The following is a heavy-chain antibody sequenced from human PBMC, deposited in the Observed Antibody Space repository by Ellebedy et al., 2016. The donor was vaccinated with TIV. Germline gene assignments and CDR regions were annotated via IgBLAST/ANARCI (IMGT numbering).Heavy chain of an antibody. CDR1: GYTFTSYY. CDR2: INPSGGST. J-gene: IGHJ4*02. CDR3: ARDNLRGDCGGDCYSFDY. Sequence: ASVKVSXXASGYTFTSYYMHWVRQAPGQGLEWMGIINPSGGSTSYAQKFQGRVTMTRDTSTSTVYMELSSLRSEDTAVYYCARDNLRGDCGGDCYSFDYWGQGTLVTVSS. V-gene: IGHV1-46*01. D-gene: IGHD2-21*02.